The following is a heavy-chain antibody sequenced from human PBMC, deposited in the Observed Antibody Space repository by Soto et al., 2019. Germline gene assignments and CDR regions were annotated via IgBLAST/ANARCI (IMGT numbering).Heavy chain of an antibody. CDR1: GYSISSGNW. D-gene: IGHD3-16*01. Sequence: QVQLQESGPGLVKPSDTLSLTCAVSGYSISSGNWWGWIRQPPGKGLEWIGYIYYSGTTYYNPSLKSRVTMSVSTSKNQFSLKLSSVTAVDPAVYYCARSLTSTLYAFDIWGQGTMVTVSS. CDR3: ARSLTSTLYAFDI. V-gene: IGHV4-28*01. CDR2: IYYSGTT. J-gene: IGHJ3*02.